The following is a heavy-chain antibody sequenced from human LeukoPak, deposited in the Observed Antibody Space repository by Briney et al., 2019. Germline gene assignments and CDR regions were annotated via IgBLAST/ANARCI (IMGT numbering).Heavy chain of an antibody. CDR2: IKQDGSEK. Sequence: GGSLRLSCAASGFTFSSYWMSWVRQAPGKGLEWVANIKQDGSEKYYVDSVKGRFTISRDNAKNSLYLQMNSLRAEDTAVYYCASLPPRGYSYGRAIDYWGQGTLVTVSS. V-gene: IGHV3-7*01. CDR1: GFTFSSYW. J-gene: IGHJ4*02. CDR3: ASLPPRGYSYGRAIDY. D-gene: IGHD5-18*01.